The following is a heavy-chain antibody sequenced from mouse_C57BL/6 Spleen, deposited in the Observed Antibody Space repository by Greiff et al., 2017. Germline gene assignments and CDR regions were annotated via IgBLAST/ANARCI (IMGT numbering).Heavy chain of an antibody. CDR3: ATPFYYGSSYYAMDY. V-gene: IGHV2-5*01. J-gene: IGHJ4*01. D-gene: IGHD1-1*01. CDR2: IWRGGSP. CDR1: GFSLTSYG. Sequence: VKVVESGPGLVQPSQSLSITCTVSGFSLTSYGVHWVRQSPGKGLEWLGVIWRGGSPDYNAAFMSRLSITKDNSKSQVFFKMNSLQADDTAIYYCATPFYYGSSYYAMDYWGQGTSVTVSS.